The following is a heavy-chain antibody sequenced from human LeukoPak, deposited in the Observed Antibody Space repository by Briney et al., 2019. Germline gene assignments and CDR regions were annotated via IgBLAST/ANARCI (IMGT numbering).Heavy chain of an antibody. J-gene: IGHJ4*02. CDR3: ARDREIAAAGLYYFDY. CDR1: GYTFTGYY. CDR2: INPNSGGT. V-gene: IGHV1-2*02. D-gene: IGHD6-13*01. Sequence: ASVKVSCKASGYTFTGYYMHWVRQAPGQGLEWMGWINPNSGGTNYAQKFQGRVTMTRDTSISTAYMELSRLRSDDTAVYYCARDREIAAAGLYYFDYWGQGTLVTVSS.